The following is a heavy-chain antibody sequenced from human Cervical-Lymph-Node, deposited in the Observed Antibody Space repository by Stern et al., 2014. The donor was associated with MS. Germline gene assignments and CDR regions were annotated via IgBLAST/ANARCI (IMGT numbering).Heavy chain of an antibody. Sequence: QVQLVQSGAEVKKPGASVKVSCKASGYSFTAYYMHWVRQAPGQGLEWMGWIDPNSGGTKSAQNFQGRVTMTRDTSISTFYMELSRLTSDDTAVFYCARERHSMDVWGQGTTVTVSS. CDR2: IDPNSGGT. CDR3: ARERHSMDV. J-gene: IGHJ6*02. CDR1: GYSFTAYY. V-gene: IGHV1-2*02.